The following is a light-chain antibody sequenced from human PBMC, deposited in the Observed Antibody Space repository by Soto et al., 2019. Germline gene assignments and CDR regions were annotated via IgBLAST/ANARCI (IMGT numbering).Light chain of an antibody. CDR3: LQSSSTPPFT. Sequence: DIQMPQSPSSLSASVGDRVTMTCRASPPISIYLNWYQQKPGRAPKLLIYAASRLRSGVPSRFSADGSGTDFTLTISSLQPEDFATYYCLQSSSTPPFTFGPGTKVDLK. CDR2: AAS. V-gene: IGKV1-39*01. CDR1: PPISIY. J-gene: IGKJ3*01.